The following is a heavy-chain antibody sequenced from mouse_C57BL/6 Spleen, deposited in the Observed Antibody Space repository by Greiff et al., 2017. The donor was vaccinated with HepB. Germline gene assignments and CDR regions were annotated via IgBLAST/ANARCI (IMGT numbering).Heavy chain of an antibody. CDR3: AREEGNYPWDFDV. CDR2: ISDGGSYT. V-gene: IGHV5-4*01. J-gene: IGHJ1*03. D-gene: IGHD2-1*01. CDR1: GFTFSSYA. Sequence: EVMLVESGGGLVKPGGSLKLSCAASGFTFSSYAMSWVRQTPEKRLEWVATISDGGSYTYYPDNVKGRFTISRDNAKNNLYLQMSHLKSEDTAMYYCAREEGNYPWDFDVWGTGTTVTVSS.